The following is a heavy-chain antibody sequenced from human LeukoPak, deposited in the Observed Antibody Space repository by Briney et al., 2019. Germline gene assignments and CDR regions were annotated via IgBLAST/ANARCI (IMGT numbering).Heavy chain of an antibody. CDR3: AREGTLLNDY. D-gene: IGHD1-1*01. CDR2: ISSSSSTI. J-gene: IGHJ4*02. Sequence: GGFLRLSCAASGFTFSSYSMNWVRQAPGKGLEWVSYISSSSSTIYYADSVKGRFTISRGNAKNSLYLQMNSLRAEDTAVYYCAREGTLLNDYWGQGTLVTVSS. CDR1: GFTFSSYS. V-gene: IGHV3-48*01.